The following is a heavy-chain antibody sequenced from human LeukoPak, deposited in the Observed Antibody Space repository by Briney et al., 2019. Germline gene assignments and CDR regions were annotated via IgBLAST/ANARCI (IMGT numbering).Heavy chain of an antibody. D-gene: IGHD3-9*01. V-gene: IGHV1-8*01. CDR1: GYTFTSYD. Sequence: AASVKVSCKASGYTFTSYDINWVRQATGQGLEWMGWMNPNSGNTGYAQKFQGRVTMTRNTSISTACMELSSLRSEDTAVYYCARGPKFYDILTGYTVDPWGQGTLVTVSS. CDR3: ARGPKFYDILTGYTVDP. J-gene: IGHJ5*02. CDR2: MNPNSGNT.